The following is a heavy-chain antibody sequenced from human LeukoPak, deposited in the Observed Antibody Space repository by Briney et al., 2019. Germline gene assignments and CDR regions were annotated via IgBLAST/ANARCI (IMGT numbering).Heavy chain of an antibody. V-gene: IGHV4-34*01. Sequence: SETLSLTCAVYGGSFSGYYWSWIRQPPGKGLEWIGEINHSGSTNYNPSLKSRVTMSVDTSKNQFSLKLSSVTAADTAVYYCARDREGSSSSWGQGTLVTVSS. CDR2: INHSGST. CDR3: ARDREGSSSS. CDR1: GGSFSGYY. J-gene: IGHJ5*02. D-gene: IGHD6-6*01.